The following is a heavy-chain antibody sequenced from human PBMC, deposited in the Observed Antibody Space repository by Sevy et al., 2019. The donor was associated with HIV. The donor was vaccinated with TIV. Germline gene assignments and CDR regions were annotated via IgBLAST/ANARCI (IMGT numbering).Heavy chain of an antibody. D-gene: IGHD6-25*01. CDR1: GVSISGYY. Sequence: SETLSLTCTVSGVSISGYYWSWIRQSPGKGLEWIGYIYYSGMTNYNPSLKSRVTISDDTSKNQFSLKLSSVTAADTAVYYCARAAAEYYYGMDVWGRGTKVTVSS. J-gene: IGHJ6*02. V-gene: IGHV4-59*01. CDR2: IYYSGMT. CDR3: ARAAAEYYYGMDV.